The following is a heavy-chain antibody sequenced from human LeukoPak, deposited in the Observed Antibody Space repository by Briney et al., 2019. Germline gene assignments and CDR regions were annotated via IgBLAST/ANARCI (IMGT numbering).Heavy chain of an antibody. D-gene: IGHD3-10*01. CDR1: GYTFSRYY. CDR3: ARGPYYYGSGSYPNFDY. Sequence: GASVKVSCKASGYTFSRYYIHWVRQAPGQGLEWMAMINPSGGSTTYVQKFQGRVTITRDTSTMTVYMELSSLRSEDTAVYYCARGPYYYGSGSYPNFDYWGQGTLVTVSS. V-gene: IGHV1-46*01. J-gene: IGHJ4*02. CDR2: INPSGGST.